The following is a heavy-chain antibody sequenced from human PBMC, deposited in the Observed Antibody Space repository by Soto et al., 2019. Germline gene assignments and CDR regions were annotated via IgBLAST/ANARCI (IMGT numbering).Heavy chain of an antibody. Sequence: PSQTLSLTGAISGDSVFSNSAAWNWIRQSPSRGLEWLGRTYYRSKWYHDYAVSVKSRITINPDTSKNQFSLKLSSVTAADTAVYYCARHMVLFGVVIQGYNWFDPWGQGTLVTVSS. CDR3: ARHMVLFGVVIQGYNWFDP. V-gene: IGHV6-1*01. J-gene: IGHJ5*02. CDR2: TYYRSKWYH. CDR1: GDSVFSNSAA. D-gene: IGHD3-3*01.